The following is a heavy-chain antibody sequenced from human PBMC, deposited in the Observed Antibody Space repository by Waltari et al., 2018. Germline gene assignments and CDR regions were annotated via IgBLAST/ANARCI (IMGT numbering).Heavy chain of an antibody. Sequence: EVQLVESGGGLVQPGGSLRLSCAASGFTFSTHWMSWARQAPGKGLEWVANRKQEGSEKYYVDSVKGRFTIARDNAKNSLYLQMNSLRAEDSAVYHCVRGAVDNWGQGTLVTVSS. CDR2: RKQEGSEK. CDR3: VRGAVDN. V-gene: IGHV3-7*01. J-gene: IGHJ4*02. CDR1: GFTFSTHW. D-gene: IGHD2-15*01.